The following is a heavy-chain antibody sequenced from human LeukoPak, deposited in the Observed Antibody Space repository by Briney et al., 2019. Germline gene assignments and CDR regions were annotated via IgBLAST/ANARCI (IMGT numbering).Heavy chain of an antibody. D-gene: IGHD2-15*01. V-gene: IGHV3-23*01. CDR3: ARDVGKAYFDY. Sequence: GALRLSCAGSGFTFSSYAMSWVRQAPGKGLEWVSGISGSGGSTYYADSVKGRFTISRDNAKNSLYLQMASLRAEDTAVYYCARDVGKAYFDYWGQGTLVTVSS. CDR2: ISGSGGST. J-gene: IGHJ4*02. CDR1: GFTFSSYA.